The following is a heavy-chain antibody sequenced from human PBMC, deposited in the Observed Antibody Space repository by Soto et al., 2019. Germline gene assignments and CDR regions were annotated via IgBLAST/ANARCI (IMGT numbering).Heavy chain of an antibody. CDR3: ARFQEYSSSSRNYYYGMDV. Sequence: SETLSLTCTVSGGSISSYYWSWIRQPPGKGLEWIGYIYYSGSTNYNPSLKSRVTISVDTSKNQFSLKLSSVTAADTAVYYCARFQEYSSSSRNYYYGMDVWGQGTTVTVSS. CDR1: GGSISSYY. D-gene: IGHD6-6*01. V-gene: IGHV4-59*01. CDR2: IYYSGST. J-gene: IGHJ6*02.